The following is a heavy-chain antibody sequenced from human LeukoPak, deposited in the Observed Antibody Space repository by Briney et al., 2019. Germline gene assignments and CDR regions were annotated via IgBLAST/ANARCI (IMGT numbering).Heavy chain of an antibody. CDR1: GFTFSNYA. V-gene: IGHV3-30*03. D-gene: IGHD5-12*01. J-gene: IGHJ3*02. CDR2: ISYDGSNK. CDR3: ARGGSSGNDYSSFDI. Sequence: GGSLRLSCATSGFTFSNYAMHWVRHAPGKGLEWVAVISYDGSNKYYADSVKGRFTISRDNSKNKLYLQVNSLRAEDTAVYFCARGGSSGNDYSSFDIWGQGTMVTVCS.